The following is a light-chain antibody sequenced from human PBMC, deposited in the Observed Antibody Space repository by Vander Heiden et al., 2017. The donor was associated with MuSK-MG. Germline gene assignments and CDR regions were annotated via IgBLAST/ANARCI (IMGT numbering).Light chain of an antibody. J-gene: IGLJ3*02. Sequence: SSELTQPPSVSVSPGQTARITCSGAALPKKYAYWYQQKSGQAPVLVIYEESKRPTGIPERFSGSSSGTMATLTISGAQVEDEADYYCYSTDSSGNHRVFGGGTKLTVL. CDR1: ALPKKY. CDR2: EES. CDR3: YSTDSSGNHRV. V-gene: IGLV3-10*01.